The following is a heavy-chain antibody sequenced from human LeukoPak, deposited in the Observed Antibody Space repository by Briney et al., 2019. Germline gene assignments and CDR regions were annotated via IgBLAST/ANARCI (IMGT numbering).Heavy chain of an antibody. D-gene: IGHD3-22*01. CDR3: ARDLEYYYDSGQVRWFDP. CDR2: ISSSGSTI. CDR1: GFTFSSYW. V-gene: IGHV3-48*04. J-gene: IGHJ5*02. Sequence: GGSLRLSCAASGFTFSSYWMSWVRQAPGKGLEWVSYISSSGSTIYYADSVKGRFTISRDNAKNSLYLQMNSLRAEDTAVYYCARDLEYYYDSGQVRWFDPWGQGTLVTVSS.